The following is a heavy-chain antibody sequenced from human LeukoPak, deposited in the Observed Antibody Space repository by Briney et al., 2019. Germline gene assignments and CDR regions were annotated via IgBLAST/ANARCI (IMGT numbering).Heavy chain of an antibody. J-gene: IGHJ4*02. CDR3: ASSGLSSSSLKIDY. V-gene: IGHV1-2*02. CDR2: INPNSGGT. CDR1: GYTFTGYY. Sequence: ASVKASCKASGYTFTGYYMHWVRQAPGQGLEWMGWINPNSGGTNYAQKFQGRVTMTRDTSISTAYMELSRLRSDDTAVYYCASSGLSSSSLKIDYWGQGTLVTVSS. D-gene: IGHD6-6*01.